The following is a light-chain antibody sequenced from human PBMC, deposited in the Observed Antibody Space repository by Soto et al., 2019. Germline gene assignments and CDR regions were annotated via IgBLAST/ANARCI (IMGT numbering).Light chain of an antibody. CDR2: EAT. CDR1: SNDVGSYNF. CDR3: CSYAGSMTWV. Sequence: QSALTQPASVSGSPGQSITISSTGTSNDVGSYNFVSWYQHHPGKAPKLMIYEATKWPSGVSHRFSGSKSGNTASLTISGLQAEDEGEYYCCSYAGSMTWVFGGGTKLTVL. V-gene: IGLV2-23*01. J-gene: IGLJ3*02.